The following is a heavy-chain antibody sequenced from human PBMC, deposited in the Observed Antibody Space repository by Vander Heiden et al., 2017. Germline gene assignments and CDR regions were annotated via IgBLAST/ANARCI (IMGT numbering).Heavy chain of an antibody. CDR3: ARHDVYCSSTSCYPNWFDP. V-gene: IGHV4-39*01. D-gene: IGHD2-2*01. CDR1: GGSISSSSHY. CDR2: IYYSGST. Sequence: QLQLQESGPGLVKPSETLSLTRTVSGGSISSSSHYWGWIRQPPGKGLGWIGSIYYSGSTYYNPSLKSRVTISVDTSKNQFSLKLSSVTAADTAVYYCARHDVYCSSTSCYPNWFDPWGQGTLVTVSS. J-gene: IGHJ5*02.